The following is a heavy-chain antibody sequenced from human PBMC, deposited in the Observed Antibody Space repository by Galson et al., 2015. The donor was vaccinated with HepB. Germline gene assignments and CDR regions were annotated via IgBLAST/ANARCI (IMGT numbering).Heavy chain of an antibody. Sequence: SVKVSCKASGYTFTAYYIHWVRQAPGQGLEWMGRINPNSGGANYAQKFQGRVTMTRDTSTSTAYMALSRVRSDDTAVYYCARDADRSSSHGLHVFYYAMDVWGLGTAVTVS. D-gene: IGHD6-6*01. CDR1: GYTFTAYY. V-gene: IGHV1-2*06. CDR2: INPNSGGA. CDR3: ARDADRSSSHGLHVFYYAMDV. J-gene: IGHJ6*02.